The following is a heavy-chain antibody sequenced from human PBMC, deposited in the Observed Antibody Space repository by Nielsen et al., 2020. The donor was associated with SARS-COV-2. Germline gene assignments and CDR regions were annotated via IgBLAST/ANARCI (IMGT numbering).Heavy chain of an antibody. CDR3: ARVQMATTWD. CDR1: GFTFSDHY. CDR2: TRNKANSYTT. D-gene: IGHD5-24*01. V-gene: IGHV3-72*01. J-gene: IGHJ4*02. Sequence: GESLKISCAASGFTFSDHYMDWVRQAPGKGLEWVGRTRNKANSYTTEYAASVKGRFTISRDDSKNSLYLQMNSLKTEDTAVYYCARVQMATTWDWGQGTLVTVSS.